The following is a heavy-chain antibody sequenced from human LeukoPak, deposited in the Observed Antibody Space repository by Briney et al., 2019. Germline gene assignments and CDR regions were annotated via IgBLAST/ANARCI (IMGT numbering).Heavy chain of an antibody. CDR1: GYSISSGYY. D-gene: IGHD2-15*01. CDR2: IYHSGST. CDR3: ARDIVVVVAANGWFDP. J-gene: IGHJ5*02. Sequence: SETLSLTCAVSGYSISSGYYWGWIRQPPGKGLEWIGSIYHSGSTNYNPSLKSRVTMSVDTSKNQFSLKLSSVTAADTAVYYCARDIVVVVAANGWFDPWGQGTLVTVSS. V-gene: IGHV4-38-2*02.